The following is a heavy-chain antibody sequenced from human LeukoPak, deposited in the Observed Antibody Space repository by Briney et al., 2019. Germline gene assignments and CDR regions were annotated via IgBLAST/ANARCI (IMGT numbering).Heavy chain of an antibody. CDR3: AGRRGKLWFSY. Sequence: PSETLSLTCTVSGGSISSYYWSWIRQPPGKGLEWIGYICYSGSTNYNPSLKSRVTISVDTSKNQFSLKLSSVTAADTAVYYCAGRRGKLWFSYWGQGTLVTVSS. CDR1: GGSISSYY. D-gene: IGHD5-18*01. J-gene: IGHJ4*02. CDR2: ICYSGST. V-gene: IGHV4-59*01.